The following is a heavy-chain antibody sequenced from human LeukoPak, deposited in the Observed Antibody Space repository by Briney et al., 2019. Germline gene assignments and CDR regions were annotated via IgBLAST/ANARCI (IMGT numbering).Heavy chain of an antibody. D-gene: IGHD3-16*01. CDR1: GGTFSSYA. J-gene: IGHJ6*03. Sequence: ASVKVSCKASGGTFSSYAISWVRQAPGQGLEWMGGIIPIFGTANYAQKFQGRVTITADKSTSTAYMELSSLRSEDTAVYYCARVLITVTTFGPLSYMDVWGKGTTVTVSS. CDR2: IIPIFGTA. CDR3: ARVLITVTTFGPLSYMDV. V-gene: IGHV1-69*06.